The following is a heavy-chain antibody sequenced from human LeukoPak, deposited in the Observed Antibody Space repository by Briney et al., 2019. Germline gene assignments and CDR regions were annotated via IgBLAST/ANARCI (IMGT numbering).Heavy chain of an antibody. D-gene: IGHD6-6*01. CDR2: INHSGST. Sequence: KTSETLSLTCAVYGGSFSGYYWSWIRQPPGKGLEWIGEINHSGSTNYNPSLKSRVTISVDTPKNQFSLKLSSVTAADTAVYYCARGDRQLAFDYWGQGTLVTVSS. V-gene: IGHV4-34*01. CDR1: GGSFSGYY. J-gene: IGHJ4*02. CDR3: ARGDRQLAFDY.